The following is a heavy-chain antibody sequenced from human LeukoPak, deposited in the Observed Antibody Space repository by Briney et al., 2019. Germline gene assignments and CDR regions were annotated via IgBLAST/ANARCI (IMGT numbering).Heavy chain of an antibody. CDR2: IIPILDIA. CDR3: ARDQGVIAPPPYGLDV. J-gene: IGHJ6*02. V-gene: IGHV1-69*04. Sequence: ASVKVSCKASGGTFSSYALTWVRQAPGQGLEWMGRIIPILDIANYAQTFQGRVTITADKSTSTAYIELSSLSSEDTDVYYCARDQGVIAPPPYGLDVWGQGTTVTVSS. CDR1: GGTFSSYA. D-gene: IGHD3-10*01.